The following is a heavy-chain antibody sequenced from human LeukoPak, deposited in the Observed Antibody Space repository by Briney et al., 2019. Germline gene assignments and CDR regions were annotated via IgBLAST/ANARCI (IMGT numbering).Heavy chain of an antibody. D-gene: IGHD3-10*02. V-gene: IGHV3-43*01. CDR3: AKELDTMFFDY. Sequence: GGSLRLPCATSGFNFDRYTIHWVRQAPGKGLEWVSLAGWAGGTTFYSDSVRGRFTISRDSGRKSVYLQMNSLTTDDTAFYFCAKELDTMFFDYWGQGALVTVSS. CDR1: GFNFDRYT. J-gene: IGHJ4*02. CDR2: AGWAGGTT.